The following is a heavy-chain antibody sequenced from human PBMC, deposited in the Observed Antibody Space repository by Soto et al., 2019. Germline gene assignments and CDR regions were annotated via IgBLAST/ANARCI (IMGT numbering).Heavy chain of an antibody. CDR2: IYSGGST. Sequence: GSLRLSCAASGFTVSSNYMSWVRQAPGKGLEWVSVIYSGGSTYYADSVKGRFTISRDNSKNTLYLQMNSLRAEDTAVYYCARDSLSSTGAGGYWGQGTLVTVSS. CDR1: GFTVSSNY. D-gene: IGHD2-15*01. V-gene: IGHV3-66*01. J-gene: IGHJ4*02. CDR3: ARDSLSSTGAGGY.